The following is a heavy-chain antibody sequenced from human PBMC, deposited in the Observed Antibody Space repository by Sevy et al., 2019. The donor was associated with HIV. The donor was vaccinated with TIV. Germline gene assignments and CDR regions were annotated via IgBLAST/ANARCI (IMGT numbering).Heavy chain of an antibody. J-gene: IGHJ6*02. D-gene: IGHD1-26*01. CDR1: GGSISSSSYY. CDR3: ARPVGATDGMDV. Sequence: SETLSLTYTVSGGSISSSSYYWGWIRQPPGKGLEWIGSIYYSGSTYYHPSLKSRVTISVDTSKNQFSLKLSSVTAADTAVYYCARPVGATDGMDVWGQGTTVTVSS. V-gene: IGHV4-39*01. CDR2: IYYSGST.